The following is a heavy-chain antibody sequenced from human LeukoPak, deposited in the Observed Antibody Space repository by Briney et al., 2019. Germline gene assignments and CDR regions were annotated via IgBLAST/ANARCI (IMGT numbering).Heavy chain of an antibody. V-gene: IGHV4-4*07. CDR1: GGSISNYY. J-gene: IGHJ4*02. Sequence: SETLSLACSVSGGSISNYYWNWLRQPAGKGLEWIGRIYASGSTNYNPSLKSRVTISMDKSKNHFSLNLKSVTAADTAFYYCARDFYGDDGHHPFDYWGQGIQVTVSS. CDR2: IYASGST. CDR3: ARDFYGDDGHHPFDY. D-gene: IGHD2/OR15-2a*01.